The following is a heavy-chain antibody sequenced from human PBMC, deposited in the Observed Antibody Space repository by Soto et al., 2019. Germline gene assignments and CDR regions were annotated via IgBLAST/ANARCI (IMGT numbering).Heavy chain of an antibody. CDR2: INYRGDT. V-gene: IGHV4-39*01. CDR1: GGSISPSNNY. J-gene: IGHJ4*02. CDR3: ASLQVPGNFDY. D-gene: IGHD6-13*01. Sequence: QLQLQESGPGLVKPSETLSLTCNVSGGSISPSNNYWAWVRQAPGKGLEWIVNINYRGDTYSHPSLRTRLTVSVDTSKNQFSLRLTSLTAADTAMYFCASLQVPGNFDYWGQGTLVTVSS.